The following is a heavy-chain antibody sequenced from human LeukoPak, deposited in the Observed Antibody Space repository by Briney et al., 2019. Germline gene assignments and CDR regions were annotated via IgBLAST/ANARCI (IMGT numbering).Heavy chain of an antibody. D-gene: IGHD3-10*01. CDR1: GGTFSSYA. V-gene: IGHV1-69*04. J-gene: IGHJ3*02. Sequence: SVKVSCKASGGTFSSYAISWVRQAPGQGLEWMGRIIPILGIANYAQRFQGRVTITADKSTSTAYMELSSLRSEDTAVYYCAREVRGEHIGIWGQGTMVTVSS. CDR2: IIPILGIA. CDR3: AREVRGEHIGI.